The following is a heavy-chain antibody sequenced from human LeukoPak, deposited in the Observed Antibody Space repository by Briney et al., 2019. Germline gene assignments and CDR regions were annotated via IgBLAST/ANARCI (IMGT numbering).Heavy chain of an antibody. V-gene: IGHV4-61*01. CDR1: GGSVSSGSYY. J-gene: IGHJ4*02. CDR3: ARRGGSGRSFDY. D-gene: IGHD3-10*01. CDR2: IYYSGST. Sequence: PSETLSLTCTVSGGSVSSGSYYWSWIRQPPGKGLEWIGYIYYSGSTNYNPSLKSRVTISVDTSKNQFSLKLSSVTAADTAVYYCARRGGSGRSFDYWGQGTLVTVSS.